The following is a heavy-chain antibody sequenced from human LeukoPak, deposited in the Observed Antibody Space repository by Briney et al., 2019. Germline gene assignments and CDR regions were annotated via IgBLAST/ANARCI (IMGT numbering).Heavy chain of an antibody. J-gene: IGHJ4*02. CDR3: ARGNRAFDS. V-gene: IGHV6-1*01. CDR1: GDTVSSNNAV. D-gene: IGHD4-11*01. Sequence: SQTLSLTCAISGDTVSSNNAVWNWIRQSPSRGLEWLGRTYYRSKWYNDYAASVKSRITVNPDTSKNQFSLQLNSATPDDTAVYYCARGNRAFDSWGQGTLVTVSS. CDR2: TYYRSKWYN.